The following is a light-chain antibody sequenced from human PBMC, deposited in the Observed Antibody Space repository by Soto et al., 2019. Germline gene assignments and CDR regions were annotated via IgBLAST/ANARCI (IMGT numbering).Light chain of an antibody. CDR1: QSTSSY. CDR3: QQSYSTPIT. J-gene: IGKJ5*01. V-gene: IGKV1-39*01. CDR2: AAS. Sequence: DIQMTQSPSSLSASVGDRVTITCRASQSTSSYLNWYQQKPGKAPKLLIYAASSLQSGVPSRFSGSGSWTDFTLTISSLQPEDFATYYCQQSYSTPITFGQGTRLEIK.